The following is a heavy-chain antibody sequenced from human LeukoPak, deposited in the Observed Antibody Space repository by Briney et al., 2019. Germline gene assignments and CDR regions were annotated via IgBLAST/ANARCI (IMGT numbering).Heavy chain of an antibody. V-gene: IGHV4-59*01. CDR2: IYYSGST. CDR3: ARSGRGSSAGFDY. Sequence: PSETLSLTCTVSGGSISSYYWSWLRQPPGKGLEWIGYIYYSGSTNYTPSLKSRITISVDTSRNQFSLKLNSVTAADTAVYYCARSGRGSSAGFDYWGQGTLVTVSS. CDR1: GGSISSYY. J-gene: IGHJ4*02. D-gene: IGHD3-10*01.